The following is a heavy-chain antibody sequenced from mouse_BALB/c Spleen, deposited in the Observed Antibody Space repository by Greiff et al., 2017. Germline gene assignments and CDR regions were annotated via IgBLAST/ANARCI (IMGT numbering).Heavy chain of an antibody. CDR2: IYPSDSYT. CDR1: GYTFTSYW. Sequence: QVQLQQPGAELVRPGASVKLSCKASGYTFTSYWINWVKQRPGQGLEWIGNIYPSDSYTNYNQKFKDKATLTVDKSSSTAYMQLSSPTSEDSAVYYCTSVYRYDAIDYWGQGTSVTVSS. D-gene: IGHD2-14*01. CDR3: TSVYRYDAIDY. V-gene: IGHV1-69*02. J-gene: IGHJ4*01.